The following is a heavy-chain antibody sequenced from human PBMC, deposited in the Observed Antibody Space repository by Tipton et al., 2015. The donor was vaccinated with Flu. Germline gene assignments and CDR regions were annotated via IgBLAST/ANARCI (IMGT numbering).Heavy chain of an antibody. CDR2: LHYSGST. D-gene: IGHD4/OR15-4a*01. CDR3: ARAVYGAFDAFDI. V-gene: IGHV4-59*01. Sequence: GLVKPSETLSLICSVSGDSMSTYYWSWIRQSAGRGLEWIGYLHYSGSTTYNPALKSRVTIAEGTSMNQFSLRLRSVTAADTVVYYCARAVYGAFDAFDIWGRGTMVTVSS. CDR1: GDSMSTYY. J-gene: IGHJ3*02.